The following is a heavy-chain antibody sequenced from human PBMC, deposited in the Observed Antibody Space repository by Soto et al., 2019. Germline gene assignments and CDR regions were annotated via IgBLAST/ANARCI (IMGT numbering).Heavy chain of an antibody. CDR3: ARDGPSGNKLIWFGAPEGGFDY. CDR2: VGSDGGST. Sequence: PGGSLRLSCAASEFTFTSYAMSWVRQAPGKGLEWISAVGSDGGSTYYADSVRGRFTVSRDNSQNTLYLQMNSLRAEDTAVYYCARDGPSGNKLIWFGAPEGGFDYWGQGTLVTVSS. D-gene: IGHD3-10*01. CDR1: EFTFTSYA. V-gene: IGHV3-23*01. J-gene: IGHJ4*02.